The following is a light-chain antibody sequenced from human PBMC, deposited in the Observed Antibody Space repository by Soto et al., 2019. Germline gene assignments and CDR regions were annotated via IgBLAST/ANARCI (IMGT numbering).Light chain of an antibody. CDR2: GAS. CDR3: QQYGGSPIT. J-gene: IGKJ5*01. V-gene: IGKV3-20*01. CDR1: QTVSSNY. Sequence: EIILTQSPDTLSLSPGERATLSCRASQTVSSNYLAWCQQRPGQAPRLLIYGASTRAAGIPDRFSGSGSGTDFTLTITRLEPEDFALYYCQQYGGSPITLGLGTRLEIK.